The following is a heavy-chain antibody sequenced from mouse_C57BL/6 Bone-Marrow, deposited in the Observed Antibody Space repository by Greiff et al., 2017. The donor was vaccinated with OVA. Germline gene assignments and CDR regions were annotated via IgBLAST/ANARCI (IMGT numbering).Heavy chain of an antibody. Sequence: EVQVVESGGDLVKPGGSLKLSCAASGFTFSSYGMSWVRQTPDKRLEWVATISSGGSYTYYPDSVKGRFTISRDNAKNTLYLQMSSLKSEDTAMYYCARHITTVADYWGQGTTLTVSS. D-gene: IGHD1-1*01. V-gene: IGHV5-6*01. CDR1: GFTFSSYG. J-gene: IGHJ2*01. CDR3: ARHITTVADY. CDR2: ISSGGSYT.